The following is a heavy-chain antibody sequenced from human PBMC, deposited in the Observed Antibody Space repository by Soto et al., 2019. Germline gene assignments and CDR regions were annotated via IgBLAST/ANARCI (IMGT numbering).Heavy chain of an antibody. CDR2: IYYSGST. J-gene: IGHJ4*02. CDR1: GGSISSSSYY. V-gene: IGHV4-39*01. CDR3: ARSMFYSDETNYSLFEY. Sequence: SETLSLTCTVSGGSISSSSYYWGWIRQPPGKGLEWIGSIYYSGSTYYNPSLKSRVTISVDTSKNQFSLKLSSVTAADTAVYYCARSMFYSDETNYSLFEYWGQGTLVTVSS. D-gene: IGHD2-8*01.